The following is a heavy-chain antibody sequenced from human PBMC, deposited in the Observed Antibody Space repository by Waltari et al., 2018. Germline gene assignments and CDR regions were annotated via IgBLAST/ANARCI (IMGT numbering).Heavy chain of an antibody. CDR2: IKANRGTT. CDR1: GHTFTKYY. J-gene: IGHJ6*02. Sequence: QVQLVQSGAEVEKPGASVKISCKASGHTFTKYYMHWVRQAPGQGLEWMGIIKANRGTTRYAQRFQGRVMMTRDTSMSTVYMEVSSLRSEDTAVYFCARGGETAAPYYDYGLDVWGQGTTVAVSS. D-gene: IGHD3-16*01. CDR3: ARGGETAAPYYDYGLDV. V-gene: IGHV1-46*01.